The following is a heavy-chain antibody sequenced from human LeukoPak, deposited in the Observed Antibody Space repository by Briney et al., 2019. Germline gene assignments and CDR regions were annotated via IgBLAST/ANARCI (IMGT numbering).Heavy chain of an antibody. CDR3: ARGGGLQSPYYYYYYYMDV. V-gene: IGHV1-69*06. CDR1: GGTFSSYA. CDR2: IIPIFGTA. Sequence: ASVKVSCTASGGTFSSYAISWVRQAPRQGLEWMGGIIPIFGTANYAQTFQGRVTITADKSTSTPYIVLSNLRSEDTAVYYCARGGGLQSPYYYYYYYMDVWGKGTTVTVSS. D-gene: IGHD4-11*01. J-gene: IGHJ6*03.